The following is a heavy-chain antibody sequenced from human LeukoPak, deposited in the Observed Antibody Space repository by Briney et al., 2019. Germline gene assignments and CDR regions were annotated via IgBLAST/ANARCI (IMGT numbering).Heavy chain of an antibody. J-gene: IGHJ4*02. CDR1: GFTFSSYS. V-gene: IGHV3-21*01. Sequence: PGGSLRLSCAASGFTFSSYSMNWVRQAPGKGLEWVSSISSSSSYIYYADSVKGRFTISRDNAKNSLYLQMNSLRAEDTAVYYCARDDRSGWYYFDYWGQGTLVTVSS. D-gene: IGHD6-19*01. CDR3: ARDDRSGWYYFDY. CDR2: ISSSSSYI.